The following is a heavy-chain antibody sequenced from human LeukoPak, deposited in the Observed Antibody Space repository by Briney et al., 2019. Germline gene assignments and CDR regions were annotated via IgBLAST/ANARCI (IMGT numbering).Heavy chain of an antibody. CDR1: GGTFSSYA. J-gene: IGHJ4*02. CDR3: ARSTTVVTSRTNYFDY. D-gene: IGHD4-23*01. Sequence: GASVKVSCKASGGTFSSYAINWVRQAPGQGLEWMGGIIPIFGTANYAQKFQGRVTITTDESTSTAYMELSSLRSEDTAVYYCARSTTVVTSRTNYFDYWGQGTMVTVSS. CDR2: IIPIFGTA. V-gene: IGHV1-69*05.